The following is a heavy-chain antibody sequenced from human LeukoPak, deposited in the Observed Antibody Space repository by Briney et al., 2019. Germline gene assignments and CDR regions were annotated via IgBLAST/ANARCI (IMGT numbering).Heavy chain of an antibody. CDR1: GGSFSGYY. J-gene: IGHJ4*02. V-gene: IGHV4-34*01. Sequence: SETLSLTCAVYGGSFSGYYWSWIRQPPGKGLEWIGEINHSGSTNYNPSLKSRVTISVDTSKNQFSLKLSSVTAADTAVYYCARDPPVRRYFDYWGQGTLVTVSS. CDR2: INHSGST. CDR3: ARDPPVRRYFDY.